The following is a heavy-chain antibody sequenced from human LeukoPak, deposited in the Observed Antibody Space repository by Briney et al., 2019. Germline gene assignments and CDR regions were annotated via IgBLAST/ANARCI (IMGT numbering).Heavy chain of an antibody. J-gene: IGHJ4*02. CDR2: IKSKTDGGTT. D-gene: IGHD3-9*01. V-gene: IGHV3-15*01. CDR1: GFTFSNAW. CDR3: TTAPLRYFDWFFDY. Sequence: PGGSLRLSCAASGFTFSNAWMSWVRQAPGKGLEWVGRIKSKTDGGTTDYAAPVKGRFTTSRDDSKNTLYLQMNSLKTEDTAVYYCTTAPLRYFDWFFDYWGQGTLVTVSS.